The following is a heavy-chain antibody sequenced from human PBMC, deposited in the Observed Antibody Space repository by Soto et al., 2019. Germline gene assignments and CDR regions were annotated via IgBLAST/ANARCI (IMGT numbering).Heavy chain of an antibody. J-gene: IGHJ3*02. CDR2: IYYSGST. Sequence: SETLSLTCTVSGGSISSYYWSWIRQPPGKGLEWIGYIYYSGSTNYNPSLKSRVTISVDTSKNQFSLKLSSVTAADTAVYYCATRYRFPDDAFDIWGQGTMVTVSS. CDR1: GGSISSYY. V-gene: IGHV4-59*08. D-gene: IGHD3-3*01. CDR3: ATRYRFPDDAFDI.